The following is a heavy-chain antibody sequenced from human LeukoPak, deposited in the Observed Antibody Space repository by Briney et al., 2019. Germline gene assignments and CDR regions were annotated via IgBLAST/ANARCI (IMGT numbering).Heavy chain of an antibody. CDR2: VSGSGGSTYST. Sequence: GGSLRLSCAASGFHFSSYAMNWVRQAPGKGLEWVSSVSGSGGSTYSTYYADSLKGRITVSRDDSKNTFYLQMISLRDEDTAVYYCVRSNIVVVAAAGDAWGQGTLVTVSS. J-gene: IGHJ3*01. CDR1: GFHFSSYA. V-gene: IGHV3-23*01. CDR3: VRSNIVVVAAAGDA. D-gene: IGHD2-15*01.